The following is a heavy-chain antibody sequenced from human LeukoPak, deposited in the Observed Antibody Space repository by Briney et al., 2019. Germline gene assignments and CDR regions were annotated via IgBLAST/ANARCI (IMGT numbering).Heavy chain of an antibody. V-gene: IGHV3-7*01. CDR2: IKQDGSEK. CDR3: AKRVLRFLEWSPFDY. Sequence: PGGSLRLSCAASGFTFSSYWMSWVRQAPGKGLEWVANIKQDGSEKYYVDSVKGRFTISRDNAKNSLYLQMNSLRAEDTAVYYCAKRVLRFLEWSPFDYWGQGTLVTVSS. CDR1: GFTFSSYW. D-gene: IGHD3-3*01. J-gene: IGHJ4*02.